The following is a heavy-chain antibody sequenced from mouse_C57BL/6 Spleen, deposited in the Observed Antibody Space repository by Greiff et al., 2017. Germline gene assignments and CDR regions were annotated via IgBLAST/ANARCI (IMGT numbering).Heavy chain of an antibody. CDR3: TRSVVIYYYGSSYSFDY. CDR1: GYTFTDYE. D-gene: IGHD1-1*01. Sequence: QVQLQQSGAELVRPGASVTLSCKASGYTFTDYEMHWVKQTPVHGLEWIGAIDPETGGTAYNQKFKGKAILTADKSSSTAYMELRSLTSEDSAVYYWTRSVVIYYYGSSYSFDYWGQGTTLTVSS. V-gene: IGHV1-15*01. J-gene: IGHJ2*01. CDR2: IDPETGGT.